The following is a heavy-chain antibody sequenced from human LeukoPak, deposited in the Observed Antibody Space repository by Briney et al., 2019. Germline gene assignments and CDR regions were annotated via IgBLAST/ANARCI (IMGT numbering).Heavy chain of an antibody. J-gene: IGHJ6*02. V-gene: IGHV1-46*01. Sequence: ASVKVSCKASGYTFTSYYMHWVRQAPGQGLEWMGIINPSGGSTSYAQKFQGRVTMTRDTSTSTVYMELSSPRSEDTAVYYCARELDYGDRYYYYYYGMDVWGQGTTVTVSS. CDR2: INPSGGST. CDR3: ARELDYGDRYYYYYYGMDV. D-gene: IGHD4-17*01. CDR1: GYTFTSYY.